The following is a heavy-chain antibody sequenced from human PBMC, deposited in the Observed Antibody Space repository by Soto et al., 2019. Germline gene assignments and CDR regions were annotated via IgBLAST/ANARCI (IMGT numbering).Heavy chain of an antibody. CDR1: GGSISSGGYY. J-gene: IGHJ4*02. V-gene: IGHV4-31*03. D-gene: IGHD5-18*01. CDR3: ARAGDTAMAFDY. CDR2: THYSGTA. Sequence: SETLSLTCTFSGGSISSGGYYWSWIRQHPGKGLEWIGYTHYSGTAYYNPSLTSRVSISVDTSKNQFSLMLSSVTAADTAVYYCARAGDTAMAFDYWGQGTRVTVSS.